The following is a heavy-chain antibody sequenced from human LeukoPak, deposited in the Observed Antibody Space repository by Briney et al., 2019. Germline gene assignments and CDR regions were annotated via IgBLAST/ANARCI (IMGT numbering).Heavy chain of an antibody. CDR2: ISGDGGST. Sequence: GGSLRLSCAASGFTFDDYAMHWVRQAPGKGLEWVSLISGDGGSTYYADSVKGRFTISRDNSKNSLYLQMNSLRTEDTALYYCAKDWCSGGSCCSTGNYYYYMDVWGKGTTVTVSS. CDR3: AKDWCSGGSCCSTGNYYYYMDV. V-gene: IGHV3-43*02. J-gene: IGHJ6*03. D-gene: IGHD2-15*01. CDR1: GFTFDDYA.